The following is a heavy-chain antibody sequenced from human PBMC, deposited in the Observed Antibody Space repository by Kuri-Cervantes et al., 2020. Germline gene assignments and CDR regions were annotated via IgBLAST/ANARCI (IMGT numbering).Heavy chain of an antibody. CDR3: ARDLDGYNYLGY. Sequence: GGSLRLSCAASGFTFSSYDMHWVRQATGKGLEWVSSIGTAGDTYYSGSVKGRFTISRENAKNSLYLHMNSLRAGDTAVYYCARDLDGYNYLGYWGQGTLVTVSS. D-gene: IGHD5-24*01. V-gene: IGHV3-13*01. J-gene: IGHJ4*02. CDR2: IGTAGDT. CDR1: GFTFSSYD.